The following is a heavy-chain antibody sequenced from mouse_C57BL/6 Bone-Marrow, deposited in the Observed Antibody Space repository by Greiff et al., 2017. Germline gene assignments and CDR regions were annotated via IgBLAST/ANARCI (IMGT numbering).Heavy chain of an antibody. Sequence: QVQLKQPGAELVKPGASVKLSCKASGYTFTSYWMHWVKQRPGQGLEWIGMIHPNSGSTNYNEKFKSKVTLTVDKSSSTAYMQLSSLTSEDSAVYYCARANWAHFDYWGQGTTLTVSS. J-gene: IGHJ2*01. V-gene: IGHV1-64*01. CDR3: ARANWAHFDY. D-gene: IGHD4-1*02. CDR2: IHPNSGST. CDR1: GYTFTSYW.